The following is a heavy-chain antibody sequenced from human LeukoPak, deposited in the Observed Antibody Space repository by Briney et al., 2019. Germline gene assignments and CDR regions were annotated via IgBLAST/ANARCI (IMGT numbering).Heavy chain of an antibody. CDR2: ISSSRNYI. D-gene: IGHD3-16*01. CDR1: GFTFSIYT. V-gene: IGHV3-21*01. J-gene: IGHJ4*02. CDR3: ARDSGGTFDY. Sequence: GGSLRLSCAASGFTFSIYTMNWVRQAPGKGLEWVSSISSSRNYIYYADSLKGRFTISRDNAKNSLYLQMNSLRTEDTAVYYCARDSGGTFDYWGQGTLVTVSS.